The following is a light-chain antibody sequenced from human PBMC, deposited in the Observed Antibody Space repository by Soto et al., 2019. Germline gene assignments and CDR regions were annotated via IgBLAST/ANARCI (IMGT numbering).Light chain of an antibody. CDR1: YSNIGTNT. CDR2: RNT. V-gene: IGLV1-44*01. Sequence: QSVLTQPPSAAGTPGQRVSISCSGSYSNIGTNTVNWYQQRPGTAPRLLIQRNTQRPSGVPDRFSGAKSGTSASLAISGLQSEDEADYYCAAWDDSLNGHYVIGTGTKVNVL. CDR3: AAWDDSLNGHYV. J-gene: IGLJ1*01.